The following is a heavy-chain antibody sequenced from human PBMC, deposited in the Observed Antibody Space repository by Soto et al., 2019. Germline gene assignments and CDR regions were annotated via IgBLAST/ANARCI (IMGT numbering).Heavy chain of an antibody. D-gene: IGHD3-9*01. Sequence: QVQLVQSGAEVKKPGSSVKVSCKASGGTFSSYTISWVRQAPGQGLEWMGRIIPILGIANYAQKFRGRVTITADKSTSTAYMELSSLRSEDTAVYYCAREILRYFDWFNYGMDVWGQGTTVTVSS. J-gene: IGHJ6*02. CDR1: GGTFSSYT. CDR3: AREILRYFDWFNYGMDV. V-gene: IGHV1-69*08. CDR2: IIPILGIA.